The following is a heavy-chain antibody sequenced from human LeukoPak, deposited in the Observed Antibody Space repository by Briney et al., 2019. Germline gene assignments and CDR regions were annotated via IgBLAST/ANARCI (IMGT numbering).Heavy chain of an antibody. CDR1: GFTFSDYY. V-gene: IGHV3-11*01. J-gene: IGHJ3*02. CDR3: ARDKGRQWLVQGAFDI. CDR2: ISSSGSTI. Sequence: GGSLRLSCAASGFTFSDYYMSWIRQAPGKGLEWVSYISSSGSTIYYADSVKGRFTISRDNAKNSLYLQMNSLRAEDTAVYYCARDKGRQWLVQGAFDIWGQGTMVTVSS. D-gene: IGHD6-19*01.